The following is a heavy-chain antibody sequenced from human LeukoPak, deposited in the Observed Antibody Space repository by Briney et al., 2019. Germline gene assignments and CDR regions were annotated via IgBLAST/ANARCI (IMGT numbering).Heavy chain of an antibody. V-gene: IGHV1-2*02. CDR3: ASWAGGSAPVASFDY. D-gene: IGHD3-10*01. Sequence: ASVKVSCKPSGYTFTGYYMHLLRQAPGQGLEWMGWINLKSGATNYAQKFQGRVMMTRDTSISTGYMELSRLRYDDTAVYYCASWAGGSAPVASFDYWGQGTLVTVSS. CDR2: INLKSGAT. CDR1: GYTFTGYY. J-gene: IGHJ4*02.